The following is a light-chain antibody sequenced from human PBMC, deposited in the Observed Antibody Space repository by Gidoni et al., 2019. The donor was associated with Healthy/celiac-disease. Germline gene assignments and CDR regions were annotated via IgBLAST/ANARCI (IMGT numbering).Light chain of an antibody. V-gene: IGLV2-14*01. Sequence: QSALTQPASVSGSPGQSITISCTGTSSYVGGYNYVSWYQQHPGKDPKLMIYAVSNRPSGVSNRFSGAKSGNTASLTISGLQAEDEADYYCSSYTSSSTLVFGGGTKLTVL. CDR1: SSYVGGYNY. J-gene: IGLJ2*01. CDR2: AVS. CDR3: SSYTSSSTLV.